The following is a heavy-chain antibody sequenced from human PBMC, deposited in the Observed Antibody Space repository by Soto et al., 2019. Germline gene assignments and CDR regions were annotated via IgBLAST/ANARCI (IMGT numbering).Heavy chain of an antibody. CDR2: INPNSGGT. CDR3: ARGGNYYDSSGYYGLDY. V-gene: IGHV1-2*04. Sequence: WASVKVSCKASGYTFTGYYMHWVRQAPGQGLEWMGWINPNSGGTNYAQKFQGWVTMTRDTSISTAYMELSRLRSDDTAVYYCARGGNYYDSSGYYGLDYWGQGTLVTVSS. J-gene: IGHJ4*02. D-gene: IGHD3-22*01. CDR1: GYTFTGYY.